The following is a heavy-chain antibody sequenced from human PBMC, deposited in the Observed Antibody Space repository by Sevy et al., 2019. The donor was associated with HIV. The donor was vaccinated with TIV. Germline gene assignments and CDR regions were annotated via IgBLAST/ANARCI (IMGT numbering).Heavy chain of an antibody. CDR1: GASVRSGNYY. Sequence: SETLSLTCGVSGASVRSGNYYWSWIRQAPGKGLEWIGYIHYRGSTNYTSSLKSRVTISVDTSKNQFSLRLISVTDADAAVYYCARVATKVEEVTYSFDYWGQGTLVTVSS. J-gene: IGHJ4*02. V-gene: IGHV4-61*01. D-gene: IGHD3-10*01. CDR3: ARVATKVEEVTYSFDY. CDR2: IHYRGST.